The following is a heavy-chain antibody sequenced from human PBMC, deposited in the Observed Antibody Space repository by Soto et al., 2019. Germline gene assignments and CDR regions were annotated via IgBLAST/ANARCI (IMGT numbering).Heavy chain of an antibody. CDR3: AIPTPYYGSGRISYYFDY. D-gene: IGHD3-10*01. CDR1: GYTFISYG. Sequence: ASVKVSCKASGYTFISYGITWVRQAPGQGLEWMGWISAYNGNTNYAQKVQGRVTMSTDTSTSTAYMELRSLRSDDTAVYYCAIPTPYYGSGRISYYFDYWGQGTLVTVSS. CDR2: ISAYNGNT. V-gene: IGHV1-18*01. J-gene: IGHJ4*02.